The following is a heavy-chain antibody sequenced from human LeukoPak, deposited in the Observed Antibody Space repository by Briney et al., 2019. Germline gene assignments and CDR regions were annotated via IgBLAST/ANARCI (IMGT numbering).Heavy chain of an antibody. J-gene: IGHJ4*02. CDR3: AKKGQADDDGKPD. Sequence: GGSLRLSCAASGFTFGIYDLSWVRQAPGKGLECVSAINRGVGSTYYADSAKGRFTISRDNSKNTLYLQMNNLRADDTAVYYCAKKGQADDDGKPDWGQGTLVTVSS. D-gene: IGHD1-1*01. CDR1: GFTFGIYD. CDR2: INRGVGST. V-gene: IGHV3-23*01.